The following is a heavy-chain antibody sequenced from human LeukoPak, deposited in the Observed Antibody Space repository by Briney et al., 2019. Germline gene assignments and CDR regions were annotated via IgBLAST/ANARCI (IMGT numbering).Heavy chain of an antibody. Sequence: ASVKVSCKASGGTFSSYAISWVRQAPGQGLEWMGGIIPILGTANYTQKFQGRVTITADESTSTAYMELSSLRAEDTALYYCASDYGDYVPGPFDFWGQGTLVTVSS. CDR1: GGTFSSYA. CDR2: IIPILGTA. J-gene: IGHJ4*02. D-gene: IGHD4-17*01. V-gene: IGHV1-69*13. CDR3: ASDYGDYVPGPFDF.